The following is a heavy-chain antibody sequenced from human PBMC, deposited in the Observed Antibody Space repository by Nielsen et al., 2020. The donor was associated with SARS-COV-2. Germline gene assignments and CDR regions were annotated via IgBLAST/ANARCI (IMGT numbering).Heavy chain of an antibody. V-gene: IGHV3-30*04. D-gene: IGHD2-15*01. J-gene: IGHJ3*02. CDR2: ISYDGSNK. CDR3: ARDLSSLLSDAFDI. Sequence: GESLKISCAASGFTFSSYAMHWVRQAPGKGLEWVAVISYDGSNKYYADSVKGRFTISRDNSKNTLYLQMNSLRAEDTAVYYCARDLSSLLSDAFDIWGQGTMVTVSS. CDR1: GFTFSSYA.